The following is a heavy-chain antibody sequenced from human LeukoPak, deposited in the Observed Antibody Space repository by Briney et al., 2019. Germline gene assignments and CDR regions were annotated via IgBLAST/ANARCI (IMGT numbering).Heavy chain of an antibody. CDR2: ISSSSRYT. Sequence: GGSLRLSCAASGFTFSDYYMSWIRQAPGKGLEWVSYISSSSRYTNYADSVKGRFTIFRDNPKNSLYLQMNNLRAEDTAVYYCARDISSSWPYYYGMDVWGKGTTVTVSS. V-gene: IGHV3-11*06. CDR1: GFTFSDYY. D-gene: IGHD6-13*01. CDR3: ARDISSSWPYYYGMDV. J-gene: IGHJ6*04.